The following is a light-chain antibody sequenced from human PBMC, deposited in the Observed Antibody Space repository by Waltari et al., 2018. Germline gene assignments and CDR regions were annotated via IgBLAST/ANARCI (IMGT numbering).Light chain of an antibody. V-gene: IGLV1-44*01. CDR2: SNN. CDR1: SSNIGSNT. CDR3: AAWDDSLNGYV. Sequence: QSVLTQPPSASGTPGQRVTISCSGISSNIGSNTVNWYQQLPGTAPKLLISSNNQRPSGVPDRFSGSKSGTSASLAISGLQSEDEADYYCAAWDDSLNGYVFGTGTKVTVL. J-gene: IGLJ1*01.